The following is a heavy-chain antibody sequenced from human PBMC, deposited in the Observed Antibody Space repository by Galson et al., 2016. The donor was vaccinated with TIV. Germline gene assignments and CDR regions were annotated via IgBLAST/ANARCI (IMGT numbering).Heavy chain of an antibody. Sequence: SVKVSCKASGGTFMSYSITWVRQAPGQGPEWMGGIMPIFDKPTYAQKFQGRVTITTDKSTSTTYMVLSSLRSEDTAVYYCARGGGTYYQTYWYFNLWGRGTLVTVSS. CDR2: IMPIFDKP. J-gene: IGHJ2*01. CDR3: ARGGGTYYQTYWYFNL. D-gene: IGHD3-22*01. CDR1: GGTFMSYS. V-gene: IGHV1-69*05.